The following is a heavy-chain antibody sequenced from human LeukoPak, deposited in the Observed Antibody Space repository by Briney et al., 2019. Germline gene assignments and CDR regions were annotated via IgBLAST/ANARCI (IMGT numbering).Heavy chain of an antibody. CDR1: GFTVSSNY. CDR3: ARGWGYYDILTGYQLYYFDY. D-gene: IGHD3-9*01. CDR2: IYSGGST. V-gene: IGHV3-53*01. J-gene: IGHJ4*02. Sequence: GGSLRLSCAASGFTVSSNYMSWVRQAPGKGLEWVSVIYSGGSTYYADSVKGRFTISRDNSKNTLYLQMNSLRAEDTAVYYCARGWGYYDILTGYQLYYFDYWGQGTLVTVSS.